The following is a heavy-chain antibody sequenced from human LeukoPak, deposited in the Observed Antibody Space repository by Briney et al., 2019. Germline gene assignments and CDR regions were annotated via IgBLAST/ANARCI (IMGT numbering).Heavy chain of an antibody. D-gene: IGHD5-12*01. CDR3: ARRGYTGYDPDDY. J-gene: IGHJ4*02. CDR1: GFTFSSYA. Sequence: GGSLRLSCAASGFTFSSYAMHWVRQAPGKGLEWVSLISFDGSNKYYADSVKGRFTISRDHSKNTLYLEMNSLRAEDTAVYYCARRGYTGYDPDDYWGQGTLVTVSS. V-gene: IGHV3-30-3*01. CDR2: ISFDGSNK.